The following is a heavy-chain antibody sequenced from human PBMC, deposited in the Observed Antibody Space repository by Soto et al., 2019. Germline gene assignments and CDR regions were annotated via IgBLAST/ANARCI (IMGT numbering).Heavy chain of an antibody. J-gene: IGHJ4*02. CDR3: ARWYN. CDR2: INADGSVE. D-gene: IGHD1-1*01. V-gene: IGHV3-7*05. CDR1: GLTFSSYW. Sequence: EVELVQSGGGLVQPGGSLRLSCAASGLTFSSYWMSWVRQTPGKGLEWVAHINADGSVENYVDSVKGRFSISRDNAKNSLYLQMNSLRAEDTAVYYCARWYNWGQGTLVTVSS.